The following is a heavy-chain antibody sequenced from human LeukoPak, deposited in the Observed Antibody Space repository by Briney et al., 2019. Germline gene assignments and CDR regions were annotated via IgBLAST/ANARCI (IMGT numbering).Heavy chain of an antibody. V-gene: IGHV3-9*01. J-gene: IGHJ4*02. CDR3: AKDYGYSSSWYDY. Sequence: SGRSLRLSCEASGFTFDDYGMHWVRQAPGKGLEWVSSISWSSGSVGYVDSVKGRFTISRDNAKKTLYLQMNSLRAEDTALYYCAKDYGYSSSWYDYWGQGTLVAVSS. D-gene: IGHD6-13*01. CDR1: GFTFDDYG. CDR2: ISWSSGSV.